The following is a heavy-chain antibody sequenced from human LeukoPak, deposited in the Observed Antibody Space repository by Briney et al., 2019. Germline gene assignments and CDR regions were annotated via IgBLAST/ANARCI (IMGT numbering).Heavy chain of an antibody. V-gene: IGHV4-31*03. Sequence: PSETLSLTCTVSGGSISSGGYYWSWIRQHPGKGLEWIGYIYYSGSTYYNPSLKSRVTISVDTSKNQFSLKLSSVTAADTAVYYYARATVVTDAFDIWGQGAMVTVSS. CDR3: ARATVVTDAFDI. D-gene: IGHD4-23*01. CDR2: IYYSGST. CDR1: GGSISSGGYY. J-gene: IGHJ3*02.